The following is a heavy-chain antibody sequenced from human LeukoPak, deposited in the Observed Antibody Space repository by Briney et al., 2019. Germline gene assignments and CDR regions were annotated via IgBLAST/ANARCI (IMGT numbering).Heavy chain of an antibody. J-gene: IGHJ5*02. Sequence: SETLSLTCTVSGGSISSYYWSWIRQPPVKGLEWIGYIYYSGSTNYNPSLKSRVTISVDTSKNQFSLKLSSVTAADTAVYYCARMYSSGWYWFDPWGQGTLVTVSS. D-gene: IGHD6-19*01. V-gene: IGHV4-59*01. CDR2: IYYSGST. CDR3: ARMYSSGWYWFDP. CDR1: GGSISSYY.